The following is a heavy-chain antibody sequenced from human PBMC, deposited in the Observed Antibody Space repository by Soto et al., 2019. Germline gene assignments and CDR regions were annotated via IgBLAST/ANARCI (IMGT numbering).Heavy chain of an antibody. D-gene: IGHD6-19*01. J-gene: IGHJ4*02. CDR3: ARGPGYSSGWSYFDF. Sequence: QVQLVQSGTEVKKPGSSVRVSCKASGGIFSNYAISWVRQAPGQGLEWMGGIIPIFAAPKYAQRFQGRVTISAVASTSTTYMELSSLISEDTAVYFCARGPGYSSGWSYFDFWGQGTLVTVSS. V-gene: IGHV1-69*01. CDR2: IIPIFAAP. CDR1: GGIFSNYA.